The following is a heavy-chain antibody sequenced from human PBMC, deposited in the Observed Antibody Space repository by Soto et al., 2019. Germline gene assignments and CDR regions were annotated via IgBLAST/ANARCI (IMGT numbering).Heavy chain of an antibody. CDR2: IYHSGSA. Sequence: QVQLQESGPGLVKPSQTLSLTCSVSGGSISSGDYYWSWIRQHPGKGLEWIGYIYHSGSAYYNPSLKSRLKKAVDKSKNPFPPNLTSVTAADTAGYLCGGGENWGNVRIHPWGPGNLVNRSS. J-gene: IGHJ5*02. V-gene: IGHV4-31*09. CDR1: GGSISSGDYY. CDR3: GGGENWGNVRIHP. D-gene: IGHD7-27*01.